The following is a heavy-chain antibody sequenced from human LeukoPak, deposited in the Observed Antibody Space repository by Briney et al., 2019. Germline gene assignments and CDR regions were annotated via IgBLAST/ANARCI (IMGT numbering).Heavy chain of an antibody. CDR3: ARSGATGWFDP. J-gene: IGHJ5*02. CDR1: GGSLCRYY. D-gene: IGHD1-14*01. V-gene: IGHV4-59*01. CDR2: IFYSGST. Sequence: SETLSLTCTLSGGSLCRYYWSWIRQPPRGGVEWIGYIFYSGSTNYNPPLKSRVTISVDTSKNHFSLKLSSVSYADTDVDYGARSGATGWFDPWGQGTLVTVST.